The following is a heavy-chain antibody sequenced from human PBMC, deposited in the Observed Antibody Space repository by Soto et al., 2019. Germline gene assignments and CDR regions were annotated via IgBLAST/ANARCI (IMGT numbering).Heavy chain of an antibody. CDR2: TYYRSKWYE. Sequence: SQTLSLTCAISGDSVSSVSAAWNWIRQSPSRGLEWLGRTYYRSKWYEEYAVSVRSRITVNPDTSKNQFSLHLNSVTPEDTAVYYCSRGLRGGLDFWGQGTLVTVSS. CDR1: GDSVSSVSAA. D-gene: IGHD3-10*01. J-gene: IGHJ4*02. V-gene: IGHV6-1*01. CDR3: SRGLRGGLDF.